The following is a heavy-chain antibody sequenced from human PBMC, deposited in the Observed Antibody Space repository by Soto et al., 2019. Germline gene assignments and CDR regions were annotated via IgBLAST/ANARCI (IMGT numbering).Heavy chain of an antibody. CDR1: GFTFSNAW. V-gene: IGHV3-15*01. J-gene: IGHJ4*02. Sequence: GGSLRLSCAASGFTFSNAWMSWVRQAPGKGLEWVGRIKSKTDGGTTDYAAPVKGRFTISRDDSKNTLYLQMNSLKTEDTAVYYCTTDVTIFGVVITTWAYWGQGTLVTVSS. CDR2: IKSKTDGGTT. D-gene: IGHD3-3*01. CDR3: TTDVTIFGVVITTWAY.